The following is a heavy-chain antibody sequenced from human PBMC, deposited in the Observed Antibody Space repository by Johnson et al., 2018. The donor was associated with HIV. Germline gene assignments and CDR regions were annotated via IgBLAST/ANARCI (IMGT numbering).Heavy chain of an antibody. Sequence: VQLVESGGGLVKPGGSLRLSCAASGFTFSDYYLTWVRQAPGKGLEWVSIIYSGGNTYYADSVKGRFTISRDNSKNSLFLQMNSLRAEDTAVYYCARATWSDDAFDIWGQGTMVTVSS. CDR1: GFTFSDYY. D-gene: IGHD2-8*01. CDR2: IYSGGNT. CDR3: ARATWSDDAFDI. J-gene: IGHJ3*02. V-gene: IGHV3-66*01.